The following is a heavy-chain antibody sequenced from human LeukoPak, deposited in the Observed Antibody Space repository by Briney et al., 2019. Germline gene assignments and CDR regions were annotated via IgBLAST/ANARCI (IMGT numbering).Heavy chain of an antibody. J-gene: IGHJ4*02. D-gene: IGHD6-19*01. Sequence: GGSLRLSCSASGFTFSSYAMHWVRQAPGKGLEYVSAISSNGGSTYYADSVKGRFTISRDNSKNTVYLQMNSLRPEDTAVYYCARNSVAGTGNYWGQGTLVTVSS. V-gene: IGHV3-64*04. CDR1: GFTFSSYA. CDR2: ISSNGGST. CDR3: ARNSVAGTGNY.